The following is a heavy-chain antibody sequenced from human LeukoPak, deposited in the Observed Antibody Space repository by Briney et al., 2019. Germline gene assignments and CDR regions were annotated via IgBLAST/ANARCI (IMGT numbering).Heavy chain of an antibody. J-gene: IGHJ6*03. V-gene: IGHV3-21*01. CDR2: ISSSSNYI. CDR3: ARDSITTDYYMDV. D-gene: IGHD4-11*01. CDR1: GFTFRSYS. Sequence: GGSLRLSCAASGFTFRSYSMNWVRQAPGKGLEWVSSISSSSNYIYYSDSVKGRFTISRDNAKNSLYLQMNSLRAEDTAAYYCARDSITTDYYMDVWGKGTTVTVSS.